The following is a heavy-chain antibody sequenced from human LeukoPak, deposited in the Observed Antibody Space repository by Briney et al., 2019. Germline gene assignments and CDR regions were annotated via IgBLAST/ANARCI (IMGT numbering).Heavy chain of an antibody. CDR1: GGSFSGYY. CDR3: ARVWVVYDY. CDR2: IYHSGST. Sequence: SETLSLTCAVYGGSFSGYYWSWIRQPPGKGLEWIGYIYHSGSTYYNPSLKSRVTISVDRSKNQFSLKLSSVTAADTAVYYCARVWVVYDYWGQGTLVTVSS. V-gene: IGHV4-34*01. D-gene: IGHD2-15*01. J-gene: IGHJ4*02.